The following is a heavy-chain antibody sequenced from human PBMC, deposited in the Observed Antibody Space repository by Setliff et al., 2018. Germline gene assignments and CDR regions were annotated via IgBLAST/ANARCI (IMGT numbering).Heavy chain of an antibody. J-gene: IGHJ4*02. CDR3: ARGLAILTGIDC. Sequence: SETLSLTCTVSGGSISSSSYYWGWIRQPPGKGLEWIGSIYYSGSANYNPSLKSRVTISIDTSKNQFSLNLSSVTAADTAVYYCARGLAILTGIDCWGQGTLVTVSS. CDR2: IYYSGSA. D-gene: IGHD3-9*01. V-gene: IGHV4-39*07. CDR1: GGSISSSSYY.